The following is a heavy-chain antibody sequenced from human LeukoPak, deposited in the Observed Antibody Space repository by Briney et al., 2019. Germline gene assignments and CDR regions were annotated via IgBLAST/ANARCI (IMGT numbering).Heavy chain of an antibody. V-gene: IGHV3-20*04. J-gene: IGHJ1*01. D-gene: IGHD6-19*01. CDR1: GFSFDDYA. CDR2: INWKGDIT. CDR3: ARSGRYNAEYFPH. Sequence: PGGSLRLSCAASGFSFDDYAMSWVRQRPGKGLEWIAAINWKGDITSYADSLKGRFTISRDSATNSLYLQMNSLRAEDTALYFCARSGRYNAEYFPHWGQGTLVTVSS.